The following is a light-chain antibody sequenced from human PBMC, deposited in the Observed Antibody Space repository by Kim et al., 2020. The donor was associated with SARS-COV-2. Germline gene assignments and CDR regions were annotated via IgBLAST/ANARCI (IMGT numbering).Light chain of an antibody. CDR3: QVWDSSSDHPGV. J-gene: IGLJ1*01. CDR2: YDS. V-gene: IGLV3-21*04. CDR1: NIGSKS. Sequence: PGKTAGITCGGNNIGSKSVHWYQQKPGQAPVLVIYYDSDRPSGIPERFSGSNSGITATLTISRVEAGDEADYYCQVWDSSSDHPGVFGTGTKVTVL.